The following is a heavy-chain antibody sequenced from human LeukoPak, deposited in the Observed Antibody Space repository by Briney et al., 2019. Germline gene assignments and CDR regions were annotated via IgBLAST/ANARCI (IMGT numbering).Heavy chain of an antibody. CDR3: AKVSVCYGCYLDY. V-gene: IGHV3-23*01. D-gene: IGHD3-16*01. J-gene: IGHJ4*02. CDR1: GYTFSSHG. CDR2: INGAVDNT. Sequence: PGGSLRLSCAASGYTFSSHGLTWVRQAPGKGLEWVSTINGAVDNTYYAETVKGRFTISRDNSKNTLYLQMHSLRAEDTVIYYCAKVSVCYGCYLDYWGQGTLVTVS.